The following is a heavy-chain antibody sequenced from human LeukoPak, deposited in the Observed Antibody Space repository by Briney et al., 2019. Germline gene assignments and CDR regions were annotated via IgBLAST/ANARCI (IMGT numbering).Heavy chain of an antibody. D-gene: IGHD3-16*01. CDR2: ISSSSNTI. Sequence: PGGSLRLSCAASGFTFSNYNMNWVRQAPGKGLEWISYISSSSNTIYYADSVKGRFTISRDNAKNSLYLQMNSLRAEDTAGYYCARDLGWGSPFLWYWGQGTLVTVSS. V-gene: IGHV3-48*01. CDR1: GFTFSNYN. J-gene: IGHJ4*02. CDR3: ARDLGWGSPFLWY.